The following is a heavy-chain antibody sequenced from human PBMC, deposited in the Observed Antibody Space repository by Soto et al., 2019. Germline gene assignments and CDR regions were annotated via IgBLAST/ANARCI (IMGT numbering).Heavy chain of an antibody. V-gene: IGHV5-51*01. CDR2: IYPSGSEI. Sequence: PGESLKISCKGSGYSFTSYWIAWVRQMPGKGLEWMGTIYPSGSEIKYSPSFQGRVTISADKSITTAYLQWSSLKASDSAIYYCARQMGVVTTRAYFYHGLDVWGQGTTVTVSS. CDR1: GYSFTSYW. CDR3: ARQMGVVTTRAYFYHGLDV. J-gene: IGHJ6*02. D-gene: IGHD2-15*01.